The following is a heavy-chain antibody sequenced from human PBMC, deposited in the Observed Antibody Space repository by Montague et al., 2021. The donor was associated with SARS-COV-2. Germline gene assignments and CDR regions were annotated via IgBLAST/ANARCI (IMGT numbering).Heavy chain of an antibody. CDR1: GDSITSDVSY. D-gene: IGHD2/OR15-2a*01. V-gene: IGHV4-61*02. CDR3: ARDDFRWDFDC. J-gene: IGHJ4*02. Sequence: TLSLTCTVSGDSITSDVSYWSWIRQPAGKGLEWIGRIYTTGSTNYNPFLKSRLTISLDTSKNQFSLKLNSVTAADTAVYYCARDDFRWDFDCWGQGTLATVSS. CDR2: IYTTGST.